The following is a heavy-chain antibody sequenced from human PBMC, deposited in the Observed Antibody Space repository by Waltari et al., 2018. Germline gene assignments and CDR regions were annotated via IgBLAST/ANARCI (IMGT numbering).Heavy chain of an antibody. CDR1: GFTFDDST. CDR2: ENSRTEST. Sequence: EVPLEQSGGGLVQPGGSLRLPRGVSGFTFDDSTMNWVRQTPGKGLECLSSENSRTESTAYADSVRGRFTISKDAATNTLYLQMNSLRGDDTAVYVCARQKQWSGGNNWFDAWGQGTLVTVSS. J-gene: IGHJ5*02. CDR3: ARQKQWSGGNNWFDA. D-gene: IGHD6-19*01. V-gene: IGHV3-48*01.